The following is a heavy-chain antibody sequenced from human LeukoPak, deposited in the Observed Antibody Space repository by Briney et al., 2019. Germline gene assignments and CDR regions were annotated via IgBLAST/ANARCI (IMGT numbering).Heavy chain of an antibody. J-gene: IGHJ6*03. D-gene: IGHD3-10*01. CDR1: GFTFDDYA. CDR2: ISWDGGST. CDR3: AKDGGKTYYYGSGSPPAYYYYMDV. V-gene: IGHV3-43D*04. Sequence: GGSLRLPCAASGFTFDDYAMHWVRQAPGKGLEWVSLISWDGGSTYYADSVKGRFTISRDNSKNSLYLQMNSLRAEDTALYYCAKDGGKTYYYGSGSPPAYYYYMDVWGKGTTVTVSS.